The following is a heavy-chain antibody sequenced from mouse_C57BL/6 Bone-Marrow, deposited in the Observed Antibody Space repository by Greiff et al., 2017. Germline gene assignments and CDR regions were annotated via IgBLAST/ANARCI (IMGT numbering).Heavy chain of an antibody. Sequence: QVQLQQPGAELVKPGASVKLSCKASGYTFTSYWMQWVKQRPGQGLEWIGEIDPSDSYTNYNQKFKGKGTLTVDTSSSTAYMQLSRLTSEDSAVFYCAREAYYGSSYPFPYWGQGTLVTVSA. D-gene: IGHD1-1*01. CDR1: GYTFTSYW. J-gene: IGHJ3*01. CDR3: AREAYYGSSYPFPY. CDR2: IDPSDSYT. V-gene: IGHV1-50*01.